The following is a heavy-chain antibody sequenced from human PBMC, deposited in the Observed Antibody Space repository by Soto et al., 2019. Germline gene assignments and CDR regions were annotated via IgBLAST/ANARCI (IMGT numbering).Heavy chain of an antibody. CDR3: ARDKKVGATTRWFDP. CDR1: GYTFTSYG. Sequence: DSVQVSCTASGYTFTSYGISWVRQAPGQGLEWMGWISAYNGNTNYAQKLQGRVTMTTDTSTSTAYMELRSLRSDDTAMYYCARDKKVGATTRWFDPWGEGNLVTV. CDR2: ISAYNGNT. D-gene: IGHD1-26*01. J-gene: IGHJ5*02. V-gene: IGHV1-18*01.